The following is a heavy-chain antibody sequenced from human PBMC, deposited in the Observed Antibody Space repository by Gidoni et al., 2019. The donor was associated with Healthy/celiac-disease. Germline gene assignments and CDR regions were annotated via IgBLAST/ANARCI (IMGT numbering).Heavy chain of an antibody. J-gene: IGHJ4*02. CDR1: GGSFRAYY. CDR3: AREPRMRKYCSGGSCYLDY. V-gene: IGHV4-34*01. D-gene: IGHD2-15*01. CDR2: INHSGST. Sequence: QVQLQQWGAGQLKPSETLSLTCAAYGGSFRAYYWSWIRHTPGKGLEWIGEINHSGSTTYNPSLKSLVTISVDTSKNQFSLKLSSVTAADTAVYYCAREPRMRKYCSGGSCYLDYWGQGTLVTVSS.